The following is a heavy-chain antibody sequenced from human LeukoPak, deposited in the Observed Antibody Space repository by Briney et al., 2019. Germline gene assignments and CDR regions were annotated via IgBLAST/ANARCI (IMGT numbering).Heavy chain of an antibody. J-gene: IGHJ4*02. V-gene: IGHV4-34*01. CDR3: ARGDSSWYFDY. CDR2: INHSGST. CDR1: GGSFSGYY. D-gene: IGHD6-13*01. Sequence: SETLSLTCAVYGGSFSGYYWSWIRQPPGKGLEWIGEINHSGSTNYNPSLKSRVTISVDTSKDQFSLKLSSVTAADTAVYYCARGDSSWYFDYWGQGTLVTVSS.